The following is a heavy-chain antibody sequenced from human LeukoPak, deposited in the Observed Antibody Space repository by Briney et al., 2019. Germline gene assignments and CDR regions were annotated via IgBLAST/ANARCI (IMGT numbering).Heavy chain of an antibody. CDR1: GFTVSSNY. V-gene: IGHV3-66*01. J-gene: IGHJ6*03. CDR2: IYSGGST. D-gene: IGHD3-16*01. Sequence: GGSLRLSCAASGFTVSSNYMSWVRQAPGKGLEWVSVIYSGGSTYYADSVKGRFTISRDNSKNTLYLQMHSLRAEDTAVYYCARNLWGYPGDYYYMDVWGKGTTVTISS. CDR3: ARNLWGYPGDYYYMDV.